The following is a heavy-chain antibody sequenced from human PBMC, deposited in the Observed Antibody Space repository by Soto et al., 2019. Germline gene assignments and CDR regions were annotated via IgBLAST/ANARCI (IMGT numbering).Heavy chain of an antibody. CDR3: ARDPEDYYDSSGYYYFERCFDF. CDR2: INAGNGNT. V-gene: IGHV1-3*01. CDR1: GYTFTSYA. Sequence: ASVKVSCKASGYTFTSYAMHWVRQAPGQRREWMGWINAGNGNTKYSQKFQGRVTITRDTSASTAYMELSSLRSEDTAVYYCARDPEDYYDSSGYYYFERCFDFCGQGXLGTVSS. D-gene: IGHD3-22*01. J-gene: IGHJ5*01.